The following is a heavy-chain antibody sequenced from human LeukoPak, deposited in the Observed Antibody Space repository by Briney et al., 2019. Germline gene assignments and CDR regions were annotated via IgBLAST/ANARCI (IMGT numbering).Heavy chain of an antibody. CDR3: AKRHDSNGPTGYFDS. CDR2: VSGNGGYT. D-gene: IGHD3-22*01. V-gene: IGHV3-23*01. J-gene: IGHJ4*02. Sequence: PGGSLRLSCAASGFTFSNYAMACVRQAPEKGLEWVSSVSGNGGYTYYADSVKGRFTISRDNSRNMLYLQMNSLRAEDTAVYYCAKRHDSNGPTGYFDSWGQGTLVTVSS. CDR1: GFTFSNYA.